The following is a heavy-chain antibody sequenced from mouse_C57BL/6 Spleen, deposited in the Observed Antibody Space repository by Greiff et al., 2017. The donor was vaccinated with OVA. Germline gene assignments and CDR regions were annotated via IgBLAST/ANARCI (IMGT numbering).Heavy chain of an antibody. V-gene: IGHV2-2*01. J-gene: IGHJ4*01. Sequence: VKLMESGPGLVQPSQSLSITCTVSGFSLPSYGVHWVRQSPGMGLEWLGVIWSGGSTDSNAAFISSLRISKDNCKSQVFFKMNSLQADDTAIYYCARGYGNSVYYYAMDYWGQGTSGTVSS. CDR2: IWSGGST. CDR3: ARGYGNSVYYYAMDY. CDR1: GFSLPSYG. D-gene: IGHD2-10*02.